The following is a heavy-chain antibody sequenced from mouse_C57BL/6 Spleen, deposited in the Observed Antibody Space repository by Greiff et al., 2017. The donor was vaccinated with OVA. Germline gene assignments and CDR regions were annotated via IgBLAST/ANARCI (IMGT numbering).Heavy chain of an antibody. D-gene: IGHD1-1*01. CDR1: GYTFTDYY. V-gene: IGHV1-26*01. J-gene: IGHJ1*03. CDR3: AASSSYWYFDV. CDR2: INPNNGGT. Sequence: EVQLQQSGPELVKPGASVKISCKASGYTFTDYYMNWVKQSHGKSLEWIGDINPNNGGTSYNQKFKGKATLTVDKSSSTAYMELRSLTSEDSAVYYCAASSSYWYFDVWGTGTTVTVSS.